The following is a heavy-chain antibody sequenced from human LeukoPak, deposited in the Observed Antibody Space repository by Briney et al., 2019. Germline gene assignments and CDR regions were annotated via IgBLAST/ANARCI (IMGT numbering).Heavy chain of an antibody. D-gene: IGHD2-21*01. CDR3: ARAGIATYYYYYGMDV. V-gene: IGHV4-34*01. CDR1: GGSFSGYY. J-gene: IGHJ6*02. CDR2: INHSGST. Sequence: SETLSLTCAVYGGSFSGYYWSWIRQPPGKGLEWIGEINHSGSTNYNPSLKSRLTISVDTSKNQFSLKLSSVTAADTAVYYCARAGIATYYYYYGMDVWGQGTTVTVSS.